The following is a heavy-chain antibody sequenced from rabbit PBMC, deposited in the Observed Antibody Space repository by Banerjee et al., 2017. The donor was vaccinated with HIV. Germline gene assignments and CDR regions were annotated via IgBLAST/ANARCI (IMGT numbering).Heavy chain of an antibody. CDR3: ARGDNSYDGAFNL. V-gene: IGHV1S47*01. CDR2: IYPGFGIR. Sequence: QEQLVESGGGLVQPGESLKLSCKASGIDFSRYGISWVRQAPGKGPEWIAYIYPGFGIRNYANSVKGRFTISSDNAQNTVFLQMTSLTAADTATYFCARGDNSYDGAFNLWGPGTLVPS. D-gene: IGHD6-1*01. CDR1: GIDFSRYG. J-gene: IGHJ4*01.